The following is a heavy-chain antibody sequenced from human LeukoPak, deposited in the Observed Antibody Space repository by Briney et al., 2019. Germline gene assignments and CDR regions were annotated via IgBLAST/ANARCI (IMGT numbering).Heavy chain of an antibody. CDR1: GFTFSSYG. CDR2: IRYDGSNK. D-gene: IGHD2-2*03. V-gene: IGHV3-30*02. Sequence: PGGSLRLSCAASGFTFSSYGMHWVCQAPGKGLEWVAFIRYDGSNKYYADSVKGRFTISRDKSKNTLYLQMNSLRAEDTAVYYCAKDGGYCSSTSCDEDYWGQGTLVTVSS. CDR3: AKDGGYCSSTSCDEDY. J-gene: IGHJ4*02.